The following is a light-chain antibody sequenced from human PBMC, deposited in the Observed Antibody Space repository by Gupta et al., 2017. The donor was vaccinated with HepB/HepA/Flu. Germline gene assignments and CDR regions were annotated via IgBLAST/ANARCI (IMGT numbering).Light chain of an antibody. Sequence: SYELTQPPSVSVSPGQKATISCSGHKLGDRYASWYQHKAGQSPVLVIYQDNHRPSGIPGRFSGASSGDTATLTITGTQAMAESDYYCQAWDVDTQTYIFGPGTKVTV. CDR2: QDN. CDR1: KLGDRY. V-gene: IGLV3-1*01. CDR3: QAWDVDTQTYI. J-gene: IGLJ1*01.